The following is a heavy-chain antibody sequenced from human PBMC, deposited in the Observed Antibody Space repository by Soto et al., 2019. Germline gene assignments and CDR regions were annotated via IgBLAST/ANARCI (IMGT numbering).Heavy chain of an antibody. Sequence: GGSLRLSCAASGYTFRNYWMHWVRQAPGKGLVWVSHITSGGGSTNYADSVKDRFTISRDNAKSTLYLQMNSLRAEDTAVYFCARDSSYGMDVWGQGTTVTVSS. J-gene: IGHJ6*02. CDR2: ITSGGGST. CDR3: ARDSSYGMDV. V-gene: IGHV3-74*01. CDR1: GYTFRNYW.